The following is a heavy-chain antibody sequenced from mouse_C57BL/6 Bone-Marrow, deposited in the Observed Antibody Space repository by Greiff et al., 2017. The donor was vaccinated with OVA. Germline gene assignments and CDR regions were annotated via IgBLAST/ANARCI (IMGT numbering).Heavy chain of an antibody. Sequence: QVQLQQSGAELARPGASVKMSCKASGYTFTSYTIHWVKQRPGQGLEWIGYIDPTNDYTNYNQKFKGKATLTADKSSSTAYMQLSSLTSEDSVVYYCTRGYYFDYWGQCTTLTVSS. CDR1: GYTFTSYT. J-gene: IGHJ2*01. V-gene: IGHV1-4*01. CDR2: IDPTNDYT. CDR3: TRGYYFDY.